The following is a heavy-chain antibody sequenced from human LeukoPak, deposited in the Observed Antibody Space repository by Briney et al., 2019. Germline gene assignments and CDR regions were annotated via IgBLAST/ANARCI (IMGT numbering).Heavy chain of an antibody. CDR1: GYTFTSYY. Sequence: ASVKVSCKASGYTFTSYYMHWVRQAPGQGLEWMGIINPSGGSTSYAQKFQGRVTMTRDTSISTAYMELSRLRFDDTAVYYCARDALNYGHLSPFDYWGQGTLVTVSS. V-gene: IGHV1-46*01. CDR2: INPSGGST. J-gene: IGHJ4*02. CDR3: ARDALNYGHLSPFDY. D-gene: IGHD3-10*01.